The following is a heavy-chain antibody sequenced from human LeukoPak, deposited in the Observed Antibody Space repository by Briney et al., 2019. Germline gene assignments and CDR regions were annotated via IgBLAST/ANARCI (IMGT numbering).Heavy chain of an antibody. CDR3: ARGRYCSSTGCSHFDY. Sequence: GESLQISCKGSGYSFTNYWIGWVRQMPRKGLEWMGIIYPGDSDTRYSPSFQGQVTISADRSISTAYLQWSSLKASDTAIYYCARGRYCSSTGCSHFDYWGQGTLVTVS. CDR1: GYSFTNYW. J-gene: IGHJ4*02. CDR2: IYPGDSDT. V-gene: IGHV5-51*01. D-gene: IGHD2-2*01.